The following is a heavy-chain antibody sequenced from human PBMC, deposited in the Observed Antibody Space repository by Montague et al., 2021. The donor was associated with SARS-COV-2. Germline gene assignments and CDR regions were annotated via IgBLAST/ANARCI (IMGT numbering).Heavy chain of an antibody. CDR1: GGSISSDY. CDR3: AREDRWNWFDP. V-gene: IGHV4-59*01. CDR2: IYYSGTT. D-gene: IGHD5-24*01. J-gene: IGHJ5*02. Sequence: SETLSLTCSVSGGSISSDYWSWIRQSPGKGLEWIGYIYYSGTTNYNPSLKSRVTFSVDTSKNQSSLKLISVTAADTAVYFCAREDRWNWFDPWGQGALVTVSS.